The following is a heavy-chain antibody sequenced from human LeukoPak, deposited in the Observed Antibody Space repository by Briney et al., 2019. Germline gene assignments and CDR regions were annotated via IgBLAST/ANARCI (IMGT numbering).Heavy chain of an antibody. J-gene: IGHJ4*02. CDR1: GFTVSNYA. Sequence: GSLRLSCAASGFTVSNYAMTWVRQAPGKGLEWVSTISPTGGTPYYADSVKGRFTISRDNSKNTLYLQMNSLRAEDTAVYYCAKRIAAPPRSFDYWGQGILVTVSS. CDR2: ISPTGGTP. V-gene: IGHV3-23*01. D-gene: IGHD6-6*01. CDR3: AKRIAAPPRSFDY.